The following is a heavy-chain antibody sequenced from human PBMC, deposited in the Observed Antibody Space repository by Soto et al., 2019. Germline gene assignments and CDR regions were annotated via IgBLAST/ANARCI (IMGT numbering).Heavy chain of an antibody. Sequence: EVQLVESGGGLVQPGGSLRLSCAASGFTVSSNYMSWVRQTPGKGLEWVSAIHRGGATYYADSVKGRFTISRDNSKNTVYLQMNSLRAEDTAVYYCARQGSNWVYLEYWGQGTLVTVSS. CDR3: ARQGSNWVYLEY. D-gene: IGHD7-27*01. J-gene: IGHJ4*02. V-gene: IGHV3-66*04. CDR2: IHRGGAT. CDR1: GFTVSSNY.